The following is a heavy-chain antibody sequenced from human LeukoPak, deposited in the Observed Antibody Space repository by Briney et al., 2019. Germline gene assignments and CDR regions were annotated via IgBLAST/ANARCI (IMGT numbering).Heavy chain of an antibody. CDR3: AGGDYYDSSGYPDAFDI. D-gene: IGHD3-22*01. CDR1: GFTFSSYG. V-gene: IGHV3-23*01. Sequence: PGGSLRLSCAASGFTFSSYGMSWVRQAPGKGLEWVSAISGSGGSTYYADSVKGRFTISRDNAKNSLYLQMNSLRAEDTAVYYCAGGDYYDSSGYPDAFDIWGQGTMVTVSS. J-gene: IGHJ3*02. CDR2: ISGSGGST.